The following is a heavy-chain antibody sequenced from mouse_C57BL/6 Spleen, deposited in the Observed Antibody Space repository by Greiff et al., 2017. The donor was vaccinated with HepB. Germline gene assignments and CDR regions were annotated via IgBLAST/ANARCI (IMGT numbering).Heavy chain of an antibody. Sequence: EVQVVESEGGLVQPGSSMKLSCTASGFTFSDYYMAWVRQVPEKGLEWVANINYDGSSTYYLDSLKSRFIISRDNAKNILYLQMSSLKSEDTATYYCARELLRVFDYWGQGTTLTVSS. CDR3: ARELLRVFDY. J-gene: IGHJ2*01. D-gene: IGHD1-1*01. CDR1: GFTFSDYY. CDR2: INYDGSST. V-gene: IGHV5-16*01.